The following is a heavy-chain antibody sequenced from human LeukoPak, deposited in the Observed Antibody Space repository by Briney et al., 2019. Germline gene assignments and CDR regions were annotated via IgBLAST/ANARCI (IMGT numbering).Heavy chain of an antibody. CDR1: GGSISSRSYY. CDR3: AGGDARRGYYFDY. D-gene: IGHD6-13*01. V-gene: IGHV4-39*07. Sequence: PSETLSLTCTVSGGSISSRSYYWGWIRQPPGKGLEWIGSIYYSGSTYYNPSLTSRVTISVDTSKNQFSLKLSSVTAADTAVYYCAGGDARRGYYFDYWGQGTLVTVSS. J-gene: IGHJ4*02. CDR2: IYYSGST.